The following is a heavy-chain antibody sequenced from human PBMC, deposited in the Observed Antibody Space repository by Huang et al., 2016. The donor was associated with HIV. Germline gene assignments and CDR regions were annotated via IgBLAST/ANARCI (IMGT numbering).Heavy chain of an antibody. V-gene: IGHV3-53*01. CDR1: GFTVSSDY. J-gene: IGHJ4*02. CDR2: IYSGATT. D-gene: IGHD3-3*01. Sequence: EVQLVESGGGLIQPGGSLRLSCAASGFTVSSDYMNWVRQAAGKELEWVSVIYSGATTYYADSVKGRFTISRDNSKNTLYLQMNSLRVEDTAVYYCARGGSHYTIAGYWGQGTLVTVSS. CDR3: ARGGSHYTIAGY.